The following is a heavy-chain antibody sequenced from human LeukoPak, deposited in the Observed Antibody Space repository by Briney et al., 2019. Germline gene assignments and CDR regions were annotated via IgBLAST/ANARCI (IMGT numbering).Heavy chain of an antibody. Sequence: PSETLSLTCAVYGGSFSDYFWTWIRLAPEKGLEWIGEVFHDGIANYNPSLKSRAIVSVDTSKKQFSLRLSSVTAADTAVYYCARGVVSTSRPPKNRFAPWGQGTLVTVSS. J-gene: IGHJ5*02. D-gene: IGHD2-2*01. V-gene: IGHV4-34*01. CDR3: ARGVVSTSRPPKNRFAP. CDR2: VFHDGIA. CDR1: GGSFSDYF.